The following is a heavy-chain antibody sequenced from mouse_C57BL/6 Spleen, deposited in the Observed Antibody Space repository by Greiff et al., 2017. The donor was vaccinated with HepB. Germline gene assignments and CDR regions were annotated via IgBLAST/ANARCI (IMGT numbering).Heavy chain of an antibody. J-gene: IGHJ2*01. CDR2: IYPRSGNT. CDR3: ARSHYGSSYGDY. V-gene: IGHV1-81*01. Sequence: QVHVKQSGAELARPGASVKLSCKASGYTFTSYGISWVKQRTGQGLEWIGEIYPRSGNTYYNEKFKGKATLTADKSSSTAYMELRSLTSEDSAVYFCARSHYGSSYGDYWGQGTTLTVSS. D-gene: IGHD1-1*01. CDR1: GYTFTSYG.